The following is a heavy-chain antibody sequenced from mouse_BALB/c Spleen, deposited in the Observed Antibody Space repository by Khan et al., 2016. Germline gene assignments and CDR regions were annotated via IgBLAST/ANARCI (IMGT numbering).Heavy chain of an antibody. CDR1: GFSLTGYG. CDR2: IWGDGST. J-gene: IGHJ4*01. Sequence: QVQLKESGPGLVAPSQSLSITCTVSGFSLTGYGVNWVRQPPGKGLEWLGMIWGDGSTDYNSALKSRLSISKDNSKRQVFLKMNSLQTEDTGRYDCTRVGGDYWGQGTSVTVSS. D-gene: IGHD3-3*01. V-gene: IGHV2-6-7*01. CDR3: TRVGGDY.